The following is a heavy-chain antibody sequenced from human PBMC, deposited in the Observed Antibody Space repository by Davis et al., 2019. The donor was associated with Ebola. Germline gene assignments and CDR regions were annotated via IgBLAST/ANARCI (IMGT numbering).Heavy chain of an antibody. V-gene: IGHV1-69*13. CDR1: GYTFTSYG. CDR2: IIPVFGTT. D-gene: IGHD6-6*01. J-gene: IGHJ4*02. CDR3: ARGVAARPAE. Sequence: AASVKVSCKASGYTFTSYGISWVRQAPGQGLEWMGGIIPVFGTTDYAPRFQGRVTFTADESTSTAYMELTSLRSDDTTVYYCARGVAARPAEWGQGTLVTVSS.